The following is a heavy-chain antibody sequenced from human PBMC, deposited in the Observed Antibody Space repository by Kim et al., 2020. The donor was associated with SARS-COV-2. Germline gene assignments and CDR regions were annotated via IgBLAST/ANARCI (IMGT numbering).Heavy chain of an antibody. V-gene: IGHV3-74*01. CDR1: EFSVNSYW. CDR3: VRGGFHAMDV. Sequence: GGSLRLSCAASEFSVNSYWMRWVRQVPGKGLVWVSGISDDGRSTRYADSVKGRFTISRDYAKSTLYLQMSSLRAEDTAVYYCVRGGFHAMDVWGQGTTVT. J-gene: IGHJ6*02. D-gene: IGHD3-22*01. CDR2: ISDDGRST.